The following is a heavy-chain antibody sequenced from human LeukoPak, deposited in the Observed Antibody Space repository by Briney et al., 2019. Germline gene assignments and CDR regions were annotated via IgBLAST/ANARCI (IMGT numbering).Heavy chain of an antibody. D-gene: IGHD2-2*01. V-gene: IGHV1-8*03. CDR2: MNPSSGST. J-gene: IGHJ6*04. CDR1: GYTFTSYD. CDR3: ARGRSAMRKDV. Sequence: ASVKVSCKASGYTFTSYDINWVRQATGQGLEWMGWMNPSSGSTGYAQKFQGRVTISRNISISTAYMELSTLRSEDTAVYYCARGRSAMRKDVWGKGTTVTVSS.